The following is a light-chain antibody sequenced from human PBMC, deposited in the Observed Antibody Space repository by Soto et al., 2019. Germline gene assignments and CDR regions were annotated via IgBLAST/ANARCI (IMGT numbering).Light chain of an antibody. CDR3: QQYGGSPRIT. CDR2: GAS. V-gene: IGKV3-20*01. J-gene: IGKJ5*01. Sequence: DIFLTQSPGTLSLSPWEIATLSCRASERLSSVYLAWYQQRPGQPPRLLIYGASNRATGIPDRFSGSGSGTDFTLIINRLEPEDVAIYYCQQYGGSPRITFGQGTRLEIK. CDR1: ERLSSVY.